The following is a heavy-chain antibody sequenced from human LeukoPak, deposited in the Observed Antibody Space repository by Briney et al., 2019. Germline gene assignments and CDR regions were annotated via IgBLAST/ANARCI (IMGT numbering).Heavy chain of an antibody. CDR3: ARGRPYRDAFDI. J-gene: IGHJ3*02. D-gene: IGHD1-26*01. CDR2: MNPNSGNT. V-gene: IGHV1-8*01. CDR1: GYTFTSYD. Sequence: GASVKVSCKASGYTFTSYDINGVRQATGQGLEWMGWMNPNSGNTGYAQKFQGRVTMTRNTSISTAYMELSSLRSEDTAVYYCARGRPYRDAFDIWGQGTMVTVSS.